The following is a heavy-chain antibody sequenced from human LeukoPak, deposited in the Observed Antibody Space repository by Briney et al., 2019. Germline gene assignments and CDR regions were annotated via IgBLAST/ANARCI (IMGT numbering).Heavy chain of an antibody. Sequence: GRSLRLSCGASGITFSGYGMHWVRQAPGKGLEWVASISSDGSNKYYADSVKGRITISRDNSMNTLYLQMNSLRIEDTAVYYCAKGGEVSSWYKRLKLYFDYWGQGTLVTVSS. CDR2: ISSDGSNK. D-gene: IGHD6-13*01. CDR1: GITFSGYG. V-gene: IGHV3-30*18. CDR3: AKGGEVSSWYKRLKLYFDY. J-gene: IGHJ4*02.